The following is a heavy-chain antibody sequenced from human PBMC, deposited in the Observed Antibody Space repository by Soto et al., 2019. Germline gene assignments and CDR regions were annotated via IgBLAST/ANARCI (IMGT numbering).Heavy chain of an antibody. Sequence: QVQLQESGPGLVKPSGTVSLTCDVSGVSISSGNWWSWVRQPPGKGLEWIGEIFRDGMTTYYPSLRVRATISVDTSKHRFSLRVTAANAADTAIYYCVRLVYDRRLNYLYFDYWGRGALVTVSS. D-gene: IGHD3-22*01. J-gene: IGHJ4*02. CDR1: GVSISSGNW. CDR3: VRLVYDRRLNYLYFDY. CDR2: IFRDGMT. V-gene: IGHV4-4*02.